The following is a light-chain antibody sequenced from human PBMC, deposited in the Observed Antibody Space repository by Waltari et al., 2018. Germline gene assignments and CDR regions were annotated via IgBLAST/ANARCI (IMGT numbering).Light chain of an antibody. V-gene: IGLV2-14*01. CDR3: SSYTSSSTRV. J-gene: IGLJ1*01. Sequence: QSALTQPASVSGSPGQSITISCTGTSSDVGGYNYVSWYQQQPGKAPQLMIYDVSKRPSGVSNRFSGSKSVNTASLTISGLQAEDEADYYCSSYTSSSTRVFGTGTKVTVL. CDR1: SSDVGGYNY. CDR2: DVS.